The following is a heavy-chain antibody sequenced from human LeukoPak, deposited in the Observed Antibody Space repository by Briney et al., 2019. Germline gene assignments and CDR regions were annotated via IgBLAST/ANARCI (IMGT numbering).Heavy chain of an antibody. J-gene: IGHJ6*02. Sequence: GGSLRLSCAASGFTFSSYEMNWVRQAPGKGLEWVSRISSSGSTIYYADSVKGRFTISRDNAKKSLFLQMNSLRAEDTAVYYCARELKQLVLKNDYYYGMDVWGQGTTVTVSS. CDR2: ISSSGSTI. CDR3: ARELKQLVLKNDYYYGMDV. V-gene: IGHV3-48*03. CDR1: GFTFSSYE. D-gene: IGHD6-13*01.